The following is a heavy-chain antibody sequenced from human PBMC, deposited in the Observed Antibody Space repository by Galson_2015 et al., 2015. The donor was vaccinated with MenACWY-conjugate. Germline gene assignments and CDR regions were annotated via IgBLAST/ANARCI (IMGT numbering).Heavy chain of an antibody. CDR3: ARDSGTESSYYYGMDV. V-gene: IGHV3-7*03. D-gene: IGHD5-12*01. CDR2: IKQDGSEK. CDR1: GFTFSSYW. Sequence: SLRLSCAASGFTFSSYWMSWVRQAPGKGLEWVANIKQDGSEKYYVDSVKGRSTISRDNAKNSLYLQMNSLRAEDTAVYYCARDSGTESSYYYGMDVWGQGTTVTVSS. J-gene: IGHJ6*02.